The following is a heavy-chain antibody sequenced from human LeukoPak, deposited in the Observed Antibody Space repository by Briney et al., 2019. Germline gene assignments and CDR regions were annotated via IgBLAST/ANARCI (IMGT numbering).Heavy chain of an antibody. Sequence: PSETLSLTCAVYGGSFSGYHWNWIRQPPGKGLEWIGEITHSGSTNYNPSLRSRVTISVDTSKNQFSLKLSSVTAADTAVYYCARDGYGDYPDDYWGQGTLVTVSS. V-gene: IGHV4-34*01. CDR2: ITHSGST. CDR3: ARDGYGDYPDDY. D-gene: IGHD4-17*01. J-gene: IGHJ4*02. CDR1: GGSFSGYH.